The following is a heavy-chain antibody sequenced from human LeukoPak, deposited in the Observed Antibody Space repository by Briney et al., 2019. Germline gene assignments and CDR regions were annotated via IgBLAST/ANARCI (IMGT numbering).Heavy chain of an antibody. J-gene: IGHJ4*02. D-gene: IGHD5-24*01. CDR1: GASINGYY. CDR3: ACYKIVERNFDF. V-gene: IGHV4-59*01. Sequence: SETLSLTCTVFGASINGYYWSWIRQPPGKGLEWIGNVHYSLSSNYSPSLESRVTISMDTSQRQFSLKLTSVTAADTAVYYCACYKIVERNFDFWGQGMLVTVSS. CDR2: VHYSLSS.